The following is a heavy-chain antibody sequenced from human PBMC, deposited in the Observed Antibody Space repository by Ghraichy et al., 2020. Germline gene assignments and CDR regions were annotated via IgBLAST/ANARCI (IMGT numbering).Heavy chain of an antibody. D-gene: IGHD3-10*01. CDR3: ARVTMVRGVIRGDYFDY. J-gene: IGHJ4*02. CDR1: GGSINNYY. CDR2: IHYTGST. V-gene: IGHV4-59*08. Sequence: SETLSLTCTVSGGSINNYYWSWIRQPPGKGLEWIAYIHYTGSTNYNPSLKSRVTISVDTSKNQFSLNLSSVTAADTAVYYCARVTMVRGVIRGDYFDYWGQGTLVTVSS.